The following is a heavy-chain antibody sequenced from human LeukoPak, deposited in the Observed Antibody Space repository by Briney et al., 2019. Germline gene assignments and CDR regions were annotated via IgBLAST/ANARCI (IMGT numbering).Heavy chain of an antibody. Sequence: PGGSLRLSCTASGFSFSDFYMSWIRQAPGKGLEWVSYISDSGTTIIYADSVKGRFTISRDNAKNSLYLQMNSLRADDTAVYYCATWAFGSRRNEDYWGQGTLVTVSS. CDR2: ISDSGTTI. CDR1: GFSFSDFY. J-gene: IGHJ4*02. CDR3: ATWAFGSRRNEDY. D-gene: IGHD3-10*01. V-gene: IGHV3-11*01.